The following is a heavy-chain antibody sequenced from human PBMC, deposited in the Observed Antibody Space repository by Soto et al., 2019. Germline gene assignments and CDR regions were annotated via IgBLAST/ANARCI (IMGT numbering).Heavy chain of an antibody. Sequence: SETLSLTCAVYGWSFSGYYWTWIRQPPGTGLEWIGEINHSGSTNYNPSLKSRVTISVDTSKNQFSLKLTSVTAADTAVYYCARDKITGLFDYWGQGTLVTYPQ. V-gene: IGHV4-34*01. J-gene: IGHJ4*02. CDR2: INHSGST. CDR3: ARDKITGLFDY. D-gene: IGHD2-8*02. CDR1: GWSFSGYY.